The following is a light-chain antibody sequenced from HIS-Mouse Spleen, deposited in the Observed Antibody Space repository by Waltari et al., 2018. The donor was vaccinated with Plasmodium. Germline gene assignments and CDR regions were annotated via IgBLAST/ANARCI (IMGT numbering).Light chain of an antibody. CDR3: QSADSSGTPNWV. V-gene: IGLV3-25*03. Sequence: SYELTQPPSVSVSPGQTARITCSGDALPKQYPYWYQQKPGQAPVLVIYKDSERPSGIPERCSGSSSGTTVTLTISGVQAEDEADYYCQSADSSGTPNWVFGGGTKLTVL. CDR1: ALPKQY. J-gene: IGLJ3*02. CDR2: KDS.